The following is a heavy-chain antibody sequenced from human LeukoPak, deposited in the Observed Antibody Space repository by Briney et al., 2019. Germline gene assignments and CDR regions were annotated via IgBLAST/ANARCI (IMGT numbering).Heavy chain of an antibody. CDR2: ISGSGDST. D-gene: IGHD3-3*01. CDR3: ASGPPFLKYFEY. Sequence: PGGSLRLSCAASGFSFSSYVMSWVRQAPGKGLEWVSVISGSGDSTYYADSVKGRFTISRDDSNNALYLQMHSLRAEDTALYYCASGPPFLKYFEYWGQGTLVTVSS. J-gene: IGHJ4*02. V-gene: IGHV3-23*01. CDR1: GFSFSSYV.